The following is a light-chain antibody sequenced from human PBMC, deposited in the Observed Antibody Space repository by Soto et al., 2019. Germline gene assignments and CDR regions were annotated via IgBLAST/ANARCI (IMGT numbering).Light chain of an antibody. CDR1: SSDVGGYNF. Sequence: QSVLTQPASVSGSPGQSITISCTGTSSDVGGYNFVSWYQQRPGKAPKFMIYEVSNRPSGISDRFSGSKSGNTASLTISGLQAEDEADYYCCSYKSSTTYVFGTGTKVTVL. CDR3: CSYKSSTTYV. V-gene: IGLV2-14*01. J-gene: IGLJ1*01. CDR2: EVS.